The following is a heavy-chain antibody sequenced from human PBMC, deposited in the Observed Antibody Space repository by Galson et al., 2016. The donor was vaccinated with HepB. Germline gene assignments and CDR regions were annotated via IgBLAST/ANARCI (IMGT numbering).Heavy chain of an antibody. CDR3: ARAPATSTTCCYYFDH. CDR1: GFTVSSNY. J-gene: IGHJ4*02. Sequence: SLRLSCAASGFTVSSNYMSWVRQAPGKGLEWVSIIHIGGTTYYADSVKGRFTISKDNSKNTLYLQMNSLSAEDTAVYYCARAPATSTTCCYYFDHWGQGTLVTVSS. V-gene: IGHV3-53*01. D-gene: IGHD2-2*01. CDR2: IHIGGTT.